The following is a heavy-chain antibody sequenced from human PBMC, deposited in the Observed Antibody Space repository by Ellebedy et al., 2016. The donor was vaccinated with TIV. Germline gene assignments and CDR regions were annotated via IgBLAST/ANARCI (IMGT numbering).Heavy chain of an antibody. CDR1: GYTFSNYV. J-gene: IGHJ4*02. Sequence: AASVKVSCKASGYTFSNYVMHWVRQAPGQGLEWMGIINPSGGSTSYAQKLQGRVTMTRDTSTSTVYIELSSLRSEDTAVYYCSRGADSIDPLDYWGQGTLVTVSS. CDR3: SRGADSIDPLDY. V-gene: IGHV1-46*04. D-gene: IGHD2/OR15-2a*01. CDR2: INPSGGST.